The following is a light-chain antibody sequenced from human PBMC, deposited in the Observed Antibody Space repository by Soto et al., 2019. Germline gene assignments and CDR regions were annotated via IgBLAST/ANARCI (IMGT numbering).Light chain of an antibody. Sequence: DIRMTQSRSTLCESVGDIVTITSRSSQTISSWFAWYQQKPGKAPKLLIYKASTLKIGVPSRFSGSGSGTEFTLTISSLQPDDFATYYCQHYNSYSEAFGQGTKVDTK. CDR3: QHYNSYSEA. J-gene: IGKJ1*01. CDR2: KAS. V-gene: IGKV1-5*03. CDR1: QTISSW.